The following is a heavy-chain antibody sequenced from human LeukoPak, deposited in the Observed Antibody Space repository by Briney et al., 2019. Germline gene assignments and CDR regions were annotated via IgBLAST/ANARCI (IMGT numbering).Heavy chain of an antibody. J-gene: IGHJ4*02. CDR2: ISGSGGST. CDR1: GFTFSSYA. D-gene: IGHD4-17*01. CDR3: AKDPEPYGDIRFFDY. Sequence: GGSLRLSCAASGFTFSSYAMSWVRQAPGKGLEWVSAISGSGGSTYYADSVKGRFTISRDNSKNTLYLQMNSLRAEDAAVYYCAKDPEPYGDIRFFDYWGQGTLVTVSS. V-gene: IGHV3-23*01.